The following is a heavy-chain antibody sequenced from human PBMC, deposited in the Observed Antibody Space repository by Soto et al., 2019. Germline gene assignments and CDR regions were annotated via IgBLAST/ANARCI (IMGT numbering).Heavy chain of an antibody. D-gene: IGHD3-22*01. Sequence: GGSLRLSCAASGFTFSSYAMSWVRQAPGKGLEWVSAISGSGGSTYYADSVKGRFTISRDNSKNTLYLQMNSLRAEDTAVYYCAKVGRLVVVPRTFDYWGQGTLVTVSS. V-gene: IGHV3-23*01. CDR2: ISGSGGST. CDR1: GFTFSSYA. CDR3: AKVGRLVVVPRTFDY. J-gene: IGHJ4*02.